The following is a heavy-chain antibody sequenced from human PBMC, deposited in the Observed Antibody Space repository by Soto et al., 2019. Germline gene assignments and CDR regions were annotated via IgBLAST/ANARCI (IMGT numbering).Heavy chain of an antibody. V-gene: IGHV4-38-2*01. Sequence: SATLSLPCDVSGDSITSGYYWGFIRQPPGKGLEWMGSFYHTGSTYYNPSLKSRVTISVDTSTNQFSLKLTSVTAADTAVYYCARGGPYSSSLYYFDYWGQGTLVTVSS. CDR3: ARGGPYSSSLYYFDY. CDR2: FYHTGST. CDR1: GDSITSGYY. J-gene: IGHJ4*02. D-gene: IGHD6-13*01.